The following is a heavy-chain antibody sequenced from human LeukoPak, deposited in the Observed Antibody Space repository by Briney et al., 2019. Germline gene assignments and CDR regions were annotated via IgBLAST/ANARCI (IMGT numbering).Heavy chain of an antibody. V-gene: IGHV3-30*18. CDR3: AKGRGRELLVEFDY. CDR1: GFTFSSYG. J-gene: IGHJ4*02. D-gene: IGHD3-10*01. CDR2: ISYGGSNK. Sequence: PGGSLRLSCAASGFTFSSYGMHWVRQAPGKGLEWVAVISYGGSNKYYADSVKGRFTISRDNSKNTLYLQMNSLRAEDTAVYYCAKGRGRELLVEFDYWGQGTLVTVSS.